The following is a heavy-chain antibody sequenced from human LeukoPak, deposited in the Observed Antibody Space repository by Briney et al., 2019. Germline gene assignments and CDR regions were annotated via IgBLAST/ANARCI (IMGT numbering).Heavy chain of an antibody. Sequence: TGGSLRLSCAASGFTFSSYSMNWVRQAPGKGLEWVAVISYDGSNKYYADSVKGRFTISRDNSKNTLYLQMNSLRAEDTAVYYCARDGRGPDYWGQGTLVTVSS. CDR1: GFTFSSYS. V-gene: IGHV3-30*03. D-gene: IGHD1-26*01. J-gene: IGHJ4*02. CDR3: ARDGRGPDY. CDR2: ISYDGSNK.